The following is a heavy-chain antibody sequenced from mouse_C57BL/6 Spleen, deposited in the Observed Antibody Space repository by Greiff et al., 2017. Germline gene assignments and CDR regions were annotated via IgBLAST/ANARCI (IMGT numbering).Heavy chain of an antibody. CDR1: GYTFTDYY. D-gene: IGHD2-3*01. CDR2: INPKNGGT. CDR3: ARSVGYYVYAMDY. J-gene: IGHJ4*01. V-gene: IGHV1-26*01. Sequence: EVQLKQSGPELVKPGASVKISCKASGYTFTDYYMNWLKQSHGKSLEWIGDINPKNGGTSYNQNFKGKATLTVDKYSSTAYMELRSLTSEDYAVYYCARSVGYYVYAMDYWGQGTSVTVSS.